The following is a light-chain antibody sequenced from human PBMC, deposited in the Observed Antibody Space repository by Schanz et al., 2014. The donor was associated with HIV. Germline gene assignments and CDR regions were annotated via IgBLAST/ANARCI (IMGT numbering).Light chain of an antibody. CDR2: DAS. CDR1: QSVSDNY. Sequence: PGERATLSCRASQSVSDNYLAWYQQRPGQAPRLLIYDASSRATGIPDRFSGTGSGTDFTLTISSLEPEDFAVYYCQYFGNSGGTFGGGTKVEIK. CDR3: QYFGNSGGT. J-gene: IGKJ4*01. V-gene: IGKV3-20*01.